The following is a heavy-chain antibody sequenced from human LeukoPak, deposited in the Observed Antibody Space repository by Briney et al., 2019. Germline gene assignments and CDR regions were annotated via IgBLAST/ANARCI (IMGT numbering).Heavy chain of an antibody. J-gene: IGHJ5*02. CDR3: ARVGIDNYYDSSGYYNWFDP. CDR2: INTNTGNP. V-gene: IGHV7-4-1*02. CDR1: GGTFSSYA. D-gene: IGHD3-22*01. Sequence: ASVKVSCKASGGTFSSYAISWVRQAPGQGLEWMGWINTNTGNPTYAQGFTGRFVFSLDTSVSTAYLQISSLKAEDTAVYYCARVGIDNYYDSSGYYNWFDPWGQGTLVTVSS.